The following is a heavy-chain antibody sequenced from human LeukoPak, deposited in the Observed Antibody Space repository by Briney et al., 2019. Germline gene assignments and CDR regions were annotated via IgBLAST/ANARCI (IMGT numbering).Heavy chain of an antibody. Sequence: GGSLRLSGAASGFTFSEAWMNWVRQAPGKGLEWVGHIKNRPDGGTTDYAAPVKGRFTISRDDSKNTLYLQMNGLKTEDTAVYYCTTDIWTYSARDYWGQGTLVTVSS. CDR3: TTDIWTYSARDY. J-gene: IGHJ4*02. CDR2: IKNRPDGGTT. D-gene: IGHD3/OR15-3a*01. CDR1: GFTFSEAW. V-gene: IGHV3-15*01.